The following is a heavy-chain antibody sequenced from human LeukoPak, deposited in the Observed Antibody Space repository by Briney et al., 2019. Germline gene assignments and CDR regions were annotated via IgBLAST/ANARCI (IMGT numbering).Heavy chain of an antibody. J-gene: IGHJ4*02. V-gene: IGHV1-69*05. Sequence: ASVNVSFKASACTFSSYAISWVRQAPGQGLEWMGGIIPIFGTANYAQKFQGRVTITTDESTSTAYMELSSLRSEDTAVYYCARDFGCSSTSCYGRFDYWGQGTLVTVSS. CDR2: IIPIFGTA. CDR3: ARDFGCSSTSCYGRFDY. D-gene: IGHD2-2*01. CDR1: ACTFSSYA.